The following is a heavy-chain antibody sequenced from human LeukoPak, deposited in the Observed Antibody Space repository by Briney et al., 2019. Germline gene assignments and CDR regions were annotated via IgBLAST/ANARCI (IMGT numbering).Heavy chain of an antibody. CDR1: GFTFDNYG. Sequence: GRSLRLSCAASGFTFDNYGMHWVRQAPGKGLEWVSGISRNSGSIGYADSVKGRSTISRDNAKNSLYLQVNSLRADDMALYYCAKEGAHGSGFDRWGQGTMVTVSS. D-gene: IGHD1-26*01. J-gene: IGHJ3*02. CDR2: ISRNSGSI. CDR3: AKEGAHGSGFDR. V-gene: IGHV3-9*03.